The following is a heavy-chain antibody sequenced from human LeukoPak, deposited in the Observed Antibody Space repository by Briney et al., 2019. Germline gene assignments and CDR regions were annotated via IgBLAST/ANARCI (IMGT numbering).Heavy chain of an antibody. CDR1: GFTFSSYE. D-gene: IGHD5-12*01. CDR3: ARGIVLATPFDY. J-gene: IGHJ4*02. V-gene: IGHV3-74*01. Sequence: GGSLRLSCAASGFTFSSYEMNWVRQAPGKGLVWVSRINSDGYSTSYADSVKGRFTISRENAKNTLYLQMNSLRAEDTAVYYCARGIVLATPFDYWGQGTLVTVSS. CDR2: INSDGYST.